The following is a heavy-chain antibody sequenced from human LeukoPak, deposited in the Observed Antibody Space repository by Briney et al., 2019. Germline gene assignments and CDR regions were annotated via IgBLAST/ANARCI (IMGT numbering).Heavy chain of an antibody. CDR2: ISLNGDTT. J-gene: IGHJ4*02. CDR3: AKEEVPNDY. D-gene: IGHD2-2*01. V-gene: IGHV3-23*01. CDR1: GFSLSRNA. Sequence: GGSLRLSCAVSGFSLSRNAMCWVRQAPGKGLEWVSGISLNGDTTYYADSVQGRFTISRDTSKNTLSLQMDTLRVEDTAVYYCAKEEVPNDYWGQGTLVTVSS.